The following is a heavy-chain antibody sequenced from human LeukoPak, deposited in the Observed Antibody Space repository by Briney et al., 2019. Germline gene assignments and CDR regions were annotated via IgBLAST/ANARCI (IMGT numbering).Heavy chain of an antibody. Sequence: GESLKISCKGSGYSFTSYWIGWVRQMPGKGLEWMGIISPDDSDTRYSPSFEGQVTFSADKPINTAYLQWSGLKASDTAIYYCATLRAWFGDATYFFDYWGQGTLVTVSS. CDR1: GYSFTSYW. D-gene: IGHD3-10*01. CDR2: ISPDDSDT. CDR3: ATLRAWFGDATYFFDY. V-gene: IGHV5-51*01. J-gene: IGHJ4*02.